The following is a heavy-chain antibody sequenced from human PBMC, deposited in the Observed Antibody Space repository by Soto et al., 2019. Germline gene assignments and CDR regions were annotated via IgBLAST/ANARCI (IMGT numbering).Heavy chain of an antibody. V-gene: IGHV3-7*01. CDR2: IKQDGSEK. D-gene: IGHD2-15*01. CDR1: GFTFSSYW. Sequence: GGSLRLSCAASGFTFSSYWMSWVRQAPGKGLEWVANIKQDGSEKYYVDSVKGRFTISRDNAKNSLYLQMNSLRAEDTAVYYCARPLAAPSRRGYYYGMDVWGQGTTVTVSS. J-gene: IGHJ6*02. CDR3: ARPLAAPSRRGYYYGMDV.